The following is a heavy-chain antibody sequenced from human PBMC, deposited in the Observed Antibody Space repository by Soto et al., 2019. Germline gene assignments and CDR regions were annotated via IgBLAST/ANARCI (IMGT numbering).Heavy chain of an antibody. CDR1: GGSISSYY. V-gene: IGHV4-59*08. CDR3: ARQTDYGDYEIDY. Sequence: SETLSLTCTVSGGSISSYYWSWIRQPPGKGLEWIGYIYYSGSTNYNPSLKSRVTISVDTSKNQFSLKLSSVTAADTAVYYCARQTDYGDYEIDYWGQGILVTVSS. D-gene: IGHD4-17*01. J-gene: IGHJ4*02. CDR2: IYYSGST.